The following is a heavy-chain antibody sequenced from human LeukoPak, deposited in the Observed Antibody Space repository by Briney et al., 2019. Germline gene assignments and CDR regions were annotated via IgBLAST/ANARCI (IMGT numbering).Heavy chain of an antibody. CDR3: ARDAGTGWYFDL. J-gene: IGHJ2*01. CDR1: GGSITNYH. D-gene: IGHD3/OR15-3a*01. Sequence: SETLSLTCTVSGGSITNYHWTWIRQPPGKGLEWIGYMHYSGFTSYMPSLKSRVTISVDTSKNQLSLKLNSVTAADTAVYFCARDAGTGWYFDLWGRGTLATVSS. CDR2: MHYSGFT. V-gene: IGHV4-59*01.